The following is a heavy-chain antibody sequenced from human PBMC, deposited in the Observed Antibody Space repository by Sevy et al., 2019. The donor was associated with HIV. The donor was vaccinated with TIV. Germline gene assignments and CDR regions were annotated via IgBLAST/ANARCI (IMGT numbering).Heavy chain of an antibody. V-gene: IGHV1-69*04. J-gene: IGHJ3*02. CDR3: ARDLGYDSSGYSYDDAFDI. CDR1: GGTFSSYA. Sequence: ASVKVSCKASGGTFSSYAISWVRQAPGQGLEWMGRIIPILGIANYAQKFQGRVTITADKSTSTAYMELSSLRSEDTAGYYCARDLGYDSSGYSYDDAFDIWGQGTMVTVSS. D-gene: IGHD3-22*01. CDR2: IIPILGIA.